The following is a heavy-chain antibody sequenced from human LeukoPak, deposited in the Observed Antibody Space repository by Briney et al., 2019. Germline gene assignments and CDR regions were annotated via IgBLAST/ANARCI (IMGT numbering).Heavy chain of an antibody. CDR2: INGDGTIT. D-gene: IGHD1/OR15-1a*01. CDR3: ARRESTNNYYYSGMDV. J-gene: IGHJ6*02. Sequence: PGESLRLSCAASGFTFSSYWMHWVRQAPGKGLVWLSRINGDGTITTYADYVQGRLTITRDNAKNTLYLKIDSLRAEDTAVYYCARRESTNNYYYSGMDVWGQGTTATVSS. V-gene: IGHV3-74*01. CDR1: GFTFSSYW.